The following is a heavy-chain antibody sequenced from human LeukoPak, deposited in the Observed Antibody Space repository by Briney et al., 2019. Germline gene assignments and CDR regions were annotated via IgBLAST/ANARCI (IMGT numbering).Heavy chain of an antibody. Sequence: PSETLSLTSAVYGGSFSGYYWSWIRQPPGKGLEWIGEINHSGSTNYNPPLKSRVTISVDTSKNQFSLKLSSVTAADTAVYYCARGLRYRKYQLLGPYYFDYWGQGTLVTVSS. J-gene: IGHJ4*02. CDR3: ARGLRYRKYQLLGPYYFDY. CDR2: INHSGST. CDR1: GGSFSGYY. D-gene: IGHD2-2*01. V-gene: IGHV4-34*01.